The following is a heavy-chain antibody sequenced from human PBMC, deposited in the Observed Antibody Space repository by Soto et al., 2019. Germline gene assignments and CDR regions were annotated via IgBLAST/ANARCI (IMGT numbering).Heavy chain of an antibody. CDR2: VYYTGST. D-gene: IGHD6-6*01. V-gene: IGHV4-59*01. CDR1: GGSMSGYY. CDR3: ARSIAVPSGHIDH. Sequence: QVQLQESSPGLVKPSETLSLTCRVSGGSMSGYYWSWVRLAPGKGLEWIGYVYYTGSTNYNPSLQSRVSISVDTSNKHFSLSLSLVTAADTAVYFCARSIAVPSGHIDHWGQGIRVTISS. J-gene: IGHJ4*02.